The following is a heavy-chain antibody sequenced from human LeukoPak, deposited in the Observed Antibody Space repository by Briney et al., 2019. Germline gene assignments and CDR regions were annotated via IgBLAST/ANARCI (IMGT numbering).Heavy chain of an antibody. V-gene: IGHV3-23*01. D-gene: IGHD5-12*01. J-gene: IGHJ4*02. CDR1: GFTFSSYG. Sequence: GGSLRLSCAASGFTFSSYGMSWVRQAPGKGLEWVSTISGSGDRTYYADSVKGRFTISRDNSKNTLYLQMNSLRAEDTAVYYCARGPSGYHNTGGQGTLVTVSS. CDR3: ARGPSGYHNT. CDR2: ISGSGDRT.